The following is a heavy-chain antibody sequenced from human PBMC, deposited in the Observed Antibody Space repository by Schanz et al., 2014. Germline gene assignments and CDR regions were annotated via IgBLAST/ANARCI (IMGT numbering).Heavy chain of an antibody. Sequence: QVQLVESGGCVVQPGGSLRLSCAASGFTFSFSGMQWVRQAPGKGLEWVAFIRNDGNNKYYADSVKGRFTISRDNSKNTLYLQMSSLRGEDTAVYYCAKAPYADYGYFHHWGQGTLVTVSS. CDR1: GFTFSFSG. CDR3: AKAPYADYGYFHH. D-gene: IGHD4-17*01. V-gene: IGHV3-30*02. J-gene: IGHJ4*02. CDR2: IRNDGNNK.